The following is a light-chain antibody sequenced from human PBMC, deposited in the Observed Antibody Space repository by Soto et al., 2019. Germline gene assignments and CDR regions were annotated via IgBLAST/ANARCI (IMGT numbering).Light chain of an antibody. CDR3: SSYTTGSALDV. V-gene: IGLV2-14*03. CDR2: DVS. CDR1: SSDVGGYNS. J-gene: IGLJ1*01. Sequence: QSALTQPASVSGSPGQSITISCTGTSSDVGGYNSVSWYQQHPGKAPKLMIYDVSNRPSGVSNRFSGSKSGNTASLTISGLQAEDEADYFCSSYTTGSALDVFGTGTKVTVL.